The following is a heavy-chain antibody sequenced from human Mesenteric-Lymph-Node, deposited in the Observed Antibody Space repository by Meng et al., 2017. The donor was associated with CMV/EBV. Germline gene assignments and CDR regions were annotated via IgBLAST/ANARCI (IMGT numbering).Heavy chain of an antibody. CDR1: GFIFNSYW. Sequence: GESLKISCAASGFIFNSYWMSWVRQAPGKGLEWVANIKQDGSEKYYVDSVKGRFTISRDNAKNSLYLQMNSLRAEDTAVYYCARKGAAMEPFYYYYGMDVWGQGTTVTVSS. V-gene: IGHV3-7*01. D-gene: IGHD5-18*01. J-gene: IGHJ6*02. CDR3: ARKGAAMEPFYYYYGMDV. CDR2: IKQDGSEK.